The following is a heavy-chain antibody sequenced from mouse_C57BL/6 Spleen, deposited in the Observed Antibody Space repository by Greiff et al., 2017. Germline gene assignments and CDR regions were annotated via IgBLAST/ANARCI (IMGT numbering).Heavy chain of an antibody. CDR3: ASGRMVTTGDY. J-gene: IGHJ2*01. CDR1: GYTFTSYW. CDR2: IAPNSGGT. V-gene: IGHV1-72*01. Sequence: VKLMESGAELVKPGASVKLSCKASGYTFTSYWMHWVKQRPGRGLEWIGRIAPNSGGTKYNEKFKSKATLTVDKPSSTAYMQLSSLTSEDSAVYYCASGRMVTTGDYWGQGTTLTVSS. D-gene: IGHD2-2*01.